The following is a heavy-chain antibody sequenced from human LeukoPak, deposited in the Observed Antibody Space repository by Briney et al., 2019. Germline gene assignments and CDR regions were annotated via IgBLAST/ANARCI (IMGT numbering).Heavy chain of an antibody. CDR1: GFSFSSYS. J-gene: IGHJ4*02. V-gene: IGHV3-21*01. CDR3: ARESLGFDY. Sequence: GGSLRLSCAASGFSFSSYSMNWVRQAPGKGLEWVSSISSSTTYIYYADSVRGRFTISRDSAKNSLYLQMNSLRDEDTAVYYCARESLGFDYWGQGTLVAVSS. D-gene: IGHD7-27*01. CDR2: ISSSTTYI.